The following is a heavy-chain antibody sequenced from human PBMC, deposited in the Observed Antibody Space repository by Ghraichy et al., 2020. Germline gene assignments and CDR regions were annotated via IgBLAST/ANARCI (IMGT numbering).Heavy chain of an antibody. D-gene: IGHD2-2*01. J-gene: IGHJ4*02. Sequence: ETLSLTCTVSGGSISSYYWSWIRQSPGKGLEWIGYIYYSGTTIYNPSFKSRVTMSVDTSKNQFSLKLSSVTAADTAVYYCAREGYCSSISCLYYFDYWGQGTLVTVSS. V-gene: IGHV4-59*01. CDR3: AREGYCSSISCLYYFDY. CDR1: GGSISSYY. CDR2: IYYSGTT.